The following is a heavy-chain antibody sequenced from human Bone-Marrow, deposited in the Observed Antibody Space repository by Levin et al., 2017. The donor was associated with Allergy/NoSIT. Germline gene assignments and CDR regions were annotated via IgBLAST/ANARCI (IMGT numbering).Heavy chain of an antibody. Sequence: NASETLSLTCAVSGYSISSGYYWGWIRQPPGKGLEWIGSIYHSGSTYYNPSLKSRVTISVDTSKNQFSLKLSSVTAADTAVYYCARDLTTVTHLAPWGQGTLVTVSS. CDR3: ARDLTTVTHLAP. D-gene: IGHD4-11*01. CDR1: GYSISSGYY. CDR2: IYHSGST. V-gene: IGHV4-38-2*02. J-gene: IGHJ5*02.